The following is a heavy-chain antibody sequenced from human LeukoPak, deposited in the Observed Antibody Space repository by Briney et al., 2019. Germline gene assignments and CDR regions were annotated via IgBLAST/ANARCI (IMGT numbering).Heavy chain of an antibody. CDR1: GFIFSDYG. CDR3: AKDRSRSWYKNFDY. CDR2: IWFDGTNK. V-gene: IGHV3-33*06. J-gene: IGHJ4*02. Sequence: GGSLRLSCAASGFIFSDYGMHWVRQAPGKGLEWVAGIWFDGTNKYYGDSVKGRFTISRDNSKNTLSLQVNSLRAEDTAVYYCAKDRSRSWYKNFDYWGRGTLVTVSS. D-gene: IGHD6-13*01.